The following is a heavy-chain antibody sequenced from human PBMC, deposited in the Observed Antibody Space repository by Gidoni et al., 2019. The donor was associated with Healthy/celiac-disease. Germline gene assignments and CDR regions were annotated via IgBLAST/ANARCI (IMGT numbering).Heavy chain of an antibody. CDR1: GFTFSSYE. Sequence: EVQLVESGGGLVQSGGSLRLACAASGFTFSSYEMNWVRPAPGKGLEGVSYISSSGSTIYYADSVKGGFTISRDNAKNSLYLQMNSLRAEDTAVYYCARVFGSGPYYYGMDVWGQGTTVTVSS. J-gene: IGHJ6*02. D-gene: IGHD3-10*01. V-gene: IGHV3-48*03. CDR2: ISSSGSTI. CDR3: ARVFGSGPYYYGMDV.